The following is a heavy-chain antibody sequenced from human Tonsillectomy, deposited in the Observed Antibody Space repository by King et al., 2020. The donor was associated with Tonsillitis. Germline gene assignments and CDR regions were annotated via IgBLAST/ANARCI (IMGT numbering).Heavy chain of an antibody. Sequence: VQLVESGGGLVQPGGSLRLSCAVSGFTSSNYWVSWVRQAPGGGVEGVANIKEDGRDKYYVDSVKGRFTISRDNAKNSLYLQMNSLRAEDTAVYYCARDPGSDAFDIWGQGTLVSVSS. CDR2: IKEDGRDK. D-gene: IGHD1-26*01. V-gene: IGHV3-7*01. J-gene: IGHJ3*02. CDR1: GFTSSNYW. CDR3: ARDPGSDAFDI.